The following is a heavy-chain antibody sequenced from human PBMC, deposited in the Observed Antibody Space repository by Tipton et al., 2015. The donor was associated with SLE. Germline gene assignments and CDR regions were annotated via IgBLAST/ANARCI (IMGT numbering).Heavy chain of an antibody. CDR2: IYYSGST. J-gene: IGHJ5*02. V-gene: IGHV4-59*01. CDR1: GASISSYS. D-gene: IGHD6-13*01. CDR3: ARVVKGSSWYWFDP. Sequence: TLSLTCTISGASISSYSWSWIRQPPGKGLEWIGYIYYSGSTNYNPSLKSRVTISMDTSKKQFSLKLSSVTAADTAVYYCARVVKGSSWYWFDPWGQGTLVTVSS.